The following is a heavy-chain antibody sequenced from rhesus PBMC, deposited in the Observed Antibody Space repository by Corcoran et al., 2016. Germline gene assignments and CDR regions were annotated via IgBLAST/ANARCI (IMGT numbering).Heavy chain of an antibody. Sequence: QVQLQESGPGLVKPSETLSLTCAVSGGSISSHYCNWIRQPPGKGLEWLGRISGSGGSTDYNPALKSRVTISTDTSKNQFSLKRSSVTAADTAVYYCARGPYSGYSLRSFDYWGQGVLVTVSS. D-gene: IGHD5-24*01. V-gene: IGHV4-173*01. CDR2: ISGSGGST. CDR1: GGSISSHY. J-gene: IGHJ4*01. CDR3: ARGPYSGYSLRSFDY.